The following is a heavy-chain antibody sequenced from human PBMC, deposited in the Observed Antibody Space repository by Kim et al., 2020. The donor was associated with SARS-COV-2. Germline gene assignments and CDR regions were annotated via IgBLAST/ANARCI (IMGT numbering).Heavy chain of an antibody. CDR3: ARANGPFFDY. V-gene: IGHV1-18*01. Sequence: NTNYAQKLQGRVTMTTDTSTSTAYMGLRSLRSDDTAVYYCARANGPFFDYWGQGTLVTVSS. J-gene: IGHJ4*02. CDR2: NT. D-gene: IGHD4-17*01.